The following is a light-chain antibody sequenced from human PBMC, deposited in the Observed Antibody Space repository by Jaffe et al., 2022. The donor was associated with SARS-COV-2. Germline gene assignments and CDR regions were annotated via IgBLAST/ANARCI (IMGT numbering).Light chain of an antibody. CDR1: QSITSH. J-gene: IGKJ5*01. V-gene: IGKV1-39*01. CDR2: GAS. Sequence: DIQMTQSPSSLSAPVGDRVTITCRTSQSITSHLNWYRQRPGKAPELLIYGASRLQSGVPSRFSGSGSGTDFTLTISSLQPEDFATYYCQQSYNTPITFGQGTRLEIK. CDR3: QQSYNTPIT.